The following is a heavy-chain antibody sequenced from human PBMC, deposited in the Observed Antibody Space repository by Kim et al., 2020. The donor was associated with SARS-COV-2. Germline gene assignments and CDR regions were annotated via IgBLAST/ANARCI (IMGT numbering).Heavy chain of an antibody. CDR3: SIDISGWYRKYYYYGFAV. CDR1: GFTVSSNY. CDR2: FYCGGST. J-gene: IGHJ6*01. Sequence: GGSLRLSCAASGFTVSSNYMSWVRQAPGKGLEWVLVFYCGGSTYYADSVKGSFTISRDNSNNTLYLQMNSLRAEYTAVYYCSIDISGWYRKYYYYGFAV. D-gene: IGHD6-19*01. V-gene: IGHV3-66*01.